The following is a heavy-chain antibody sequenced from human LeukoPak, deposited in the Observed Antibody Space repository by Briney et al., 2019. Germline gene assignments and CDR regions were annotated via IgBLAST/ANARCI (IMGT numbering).Heavy chain of an antibody. D-gene: IGHD6-13*01. CDR1: GGTFSSYA. CDR3: ARGLAAAGTMVDY. Sequence: GASVKVSCKASGGTFSSYAISWVRQAPGQGLEWMGGIIPIFGTANYAQKFQGRVTITRDTSASTAYMELSSLRSEDTAVYYCARGLAAAGTMVDYWGQGTLVTVSS. J-gene: IGHJ4*02. CDR2: IIPIFGTA. V-gene: IGHV1-69*05.